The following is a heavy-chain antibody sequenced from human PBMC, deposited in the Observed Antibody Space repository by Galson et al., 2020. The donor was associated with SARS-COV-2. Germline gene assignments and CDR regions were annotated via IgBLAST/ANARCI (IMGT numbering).Heavy chain of an antibody. CDR1: GYTFTSYA. V-gene: IGHV1-3*01. D-gene: IGHD2-21*02. J-gene: IGHJ4*02. CDR3: AREGMGGYCGGDCYSQMGY. Sequence: ASVKVSCKASGYTFTSYAMHWVRQAPGQRLEWMGWINAGNGNTKYSQKFQGRVTITRDTSASTAYMELSSLRSEDTAVYYCAREGMGGYCGGDCYSQMGYWGQGTLVTVSS. CDR2: INAGNGNT.